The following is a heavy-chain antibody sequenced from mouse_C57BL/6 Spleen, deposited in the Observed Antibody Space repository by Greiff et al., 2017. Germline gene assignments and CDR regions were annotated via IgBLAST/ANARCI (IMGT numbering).Heavy chain of an antibody. CDR2: ISDGGSYT. V-gene: IGHV5-4*01. CDR1: GFTFSSYA. D-gene: IGHD1-1*01. J-gene: IGHJ2*01. Sequence: EVMLVESGGGLVKPGGSLKLSCAASGFTFSSYAMSWVRQTPDKRLEWVATISDGGSYTYYPDNVKGRFTISRDNAKNNLYLQMSHLKSEDTAMYYCARDKYYGSSSYFDYWGQGTTLTVSS. CDR3: ARDKYYGSSSYFDY.